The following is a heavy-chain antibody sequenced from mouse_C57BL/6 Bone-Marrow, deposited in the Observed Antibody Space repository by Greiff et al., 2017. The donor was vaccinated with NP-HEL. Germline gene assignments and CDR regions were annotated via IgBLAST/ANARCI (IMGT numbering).Heavy chain of an antibody. CDR1: GFTFSSYG. Sequence: EVMLVESGGDLVKPGGSLKLSCAASGFTFSSYGMSWVRQTPDKRLEWVATISSGGSYTYYPDSVKGRFTISRDNAKNTLYLQMSSLKSEDTAMYYCARMGSSYYFDYWGQGTTLTVSS. CDR2: ISSGGSYT. J-gene: IGHJ2*01. V-gene: IGHV5-6*01. D-gene: IGHD1-1*01. CDR3: ARMGSSYYFDY.